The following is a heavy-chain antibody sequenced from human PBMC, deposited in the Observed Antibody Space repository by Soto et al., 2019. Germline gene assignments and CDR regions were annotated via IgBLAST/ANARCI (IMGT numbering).Heavy chain of an antibody. J-gene: IGHJ4*02. Sequence: QVQLVESGGGVVQPGTSLRLSCAASGFTFNTYGMHWVRKAPGKGLEWVAVIWYDGSNIKYSDSVKGRFTISRDNSKNMVFLHMNSLRVEDTGVYYCGRGYNHADHWGQGGLVTVSS. CDR2: IWYDGSNI. CDR1: GFTFNTYG. V-gene: IGHV3-33*01. CDR3: GRGYNHADH. D-gene: IGHD5-18*01.